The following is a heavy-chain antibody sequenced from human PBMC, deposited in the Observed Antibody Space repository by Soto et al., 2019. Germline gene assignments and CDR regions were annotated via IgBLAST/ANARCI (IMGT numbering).Heavy chain of an antibody. D-gene: IGHD1-26*01. V-gene: IGHV4-34*01. CDR3: ARVWVGAIYYYYYGMDV. CDR2: INHSGST. CDR1: GGSFSGYY. Sequence: SETLSLTCAVYGGSFSGYYWSWIRQPPGKGLEWIGEINHSGSTNYNPSLKSRVTISVDTSKNQFSLKLSSVTAADTAVYYCARVWVGAIYYYYYGMDVWGQGTTVTVSS. J-gene: IGHJ6*02.